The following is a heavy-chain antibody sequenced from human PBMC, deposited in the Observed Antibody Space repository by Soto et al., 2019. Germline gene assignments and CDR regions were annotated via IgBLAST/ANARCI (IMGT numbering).Heavy chain of an antibody. D-gene: IGHD3-10*01. CDR3: ARGGYTMVRGVTVEGGFDY. CDR2: ISTYNGNT. Sequence: QIQLVQSGAEVKKPGASVKVSCKASGYTFTSYTINWVRQAPGQGLEWMGWISTYNGNTNYAQKLQGRITMTTDTSTSTAYIDLRSLRSDDRAVYFRARGGYTMVRGVTVEGGFDYWGQGTLLTVSS. V-gene: IGHV1-18*01. J-gene: IGHJ4*02. CDR1: GYTFTSYT.